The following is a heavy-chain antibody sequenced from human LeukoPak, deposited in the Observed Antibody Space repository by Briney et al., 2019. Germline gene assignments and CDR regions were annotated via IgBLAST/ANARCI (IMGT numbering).Heavy chain of an antibody. D-gene: IGHD5-18*01. CDR1: GGSISSYY. CDR2: IYYSGST. J-gene: IGHJ4*02. CDR3: ARANRGYSYGIGD. V-gene: IGHV4-59*06. Sequence: SETLSLTCTVSGGSISSYYWSWIRQPAGKGLEWIGYIYYSGSTYYNPSLKSRVTISVDTSKNQFSLKLSSVTAADTAVYYCARANRGYSYGIGDWGQGTLVTVSS.